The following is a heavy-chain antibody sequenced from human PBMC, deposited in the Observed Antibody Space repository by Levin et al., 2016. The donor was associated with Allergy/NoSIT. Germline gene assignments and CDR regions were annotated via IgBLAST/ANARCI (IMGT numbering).Heavy chain of an antibody. CDR3: ARWGGIAVRPA. Sequence: GSLRLSCSVSGGAINNYYWSWIRQPPGKGLEWIAYFYYGGGTNYNPTLESRVTISVDTSKSQISLKLTSVTAEDTAVYYCARWGGIAVRPAWGQGTLVTVSS. CDR1: GGAINNYY. V-gene: IGHV4-59*01. D-gene: IGHD6-6*01. CDR2: FYYGGGT. J-gene: IGHJ5*02.